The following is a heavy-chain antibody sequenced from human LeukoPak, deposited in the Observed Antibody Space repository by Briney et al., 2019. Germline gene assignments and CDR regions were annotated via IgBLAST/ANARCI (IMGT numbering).Heavy chain of an antibody. V-gene: IGHV4-61*02. CDR3: AVVAGRDAFDI. CDR1: GGSFSSASYY. J-gene: IGHJ3*02. D-gene: IGHD6-19*01. CDR2: FYTSGST. Sequence: PSQTLSLTCTVSGGSFSSASYYWSWIRQPAGKGLEWIGRFYTSGSTNYNPSLKSRVTISVDTSKNQFSLKLSSVTAADTAVYYCAVVAGRDAFDIWGQGTMVTVSS.